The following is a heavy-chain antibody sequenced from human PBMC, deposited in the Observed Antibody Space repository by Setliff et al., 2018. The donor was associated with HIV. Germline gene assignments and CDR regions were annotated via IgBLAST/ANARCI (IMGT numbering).Heavy chain of an antibody. V-gene: IGHV4-4*09. Sequence: NPSETLSLTCTASGGSFSDYYRSWIRQPPGKGLEWIGYIYTSGSTNYNPSLKSRVTISVDTSKNQFSLKLRSVTAADTAVYYCARGTTGYRHYIFGWFDPWGQGTLVTVSS. CDR3: ARGTTGYRHYIFGWFDP. CDR2: IYTSGST. J-gene: IGHJ5*02. D-gene: IGHD3-3*02. CDR1: GGSFSDYY.